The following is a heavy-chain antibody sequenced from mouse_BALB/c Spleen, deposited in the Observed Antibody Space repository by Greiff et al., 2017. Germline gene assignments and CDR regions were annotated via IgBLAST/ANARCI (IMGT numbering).Heavy chain of an antibody. D-gene: IGHD2-14*01. CDR3: ARKHRYDRAYYAMDY. J-gene: IGHJ4*01. CDR2: INPYNGGT. CDR1: GYSFTGYT. Sequence: EVQLQQPGAELVRPGASVKLSCKASGYSFTGYTMNWVKQSHGKNLEWIGLINPYNGGTSYNQKFKGKATLTVDKSSSTAYMELLSLTSEDSAVYYCARKHRYDRAYYAMDYWGQGTSVTVSS. V-gene: IGHV1-18*01.